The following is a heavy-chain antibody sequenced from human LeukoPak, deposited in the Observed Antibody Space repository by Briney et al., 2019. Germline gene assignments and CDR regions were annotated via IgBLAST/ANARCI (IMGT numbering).Heavy chain of an antibody. CDR2: IYYSGST. V-gene: IGHV4-39*01. CDR3: ARQGSAYYFDF. CDR1: GGSFSGYY. D-gene: IGHD2-15*01. Sequence: SETLSLTCAVYGGSFSGYYWGWIRQPPGKGLEWIGSIYYSGSTYYNPSLKSRVTISVDTSEKQFSLQLNSVTAADTAVYYCARQGSAYYFDFWGQGLLATVSS. J-gene: IGHJ4*02.